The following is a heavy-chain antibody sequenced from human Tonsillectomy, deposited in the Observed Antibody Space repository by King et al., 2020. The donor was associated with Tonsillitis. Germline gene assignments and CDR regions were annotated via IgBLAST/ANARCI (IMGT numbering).Heavy chain of an antibody. D-gene: IGHD3-22*01. Sequence: VQLQVSGPGLVKPSETLSLTCAVSGYSISSGYYWGWIRQPPGKGLEWIGSIYHSGSTYYNPSLKSRVTLSVDTSKNQFSLKLSSVTAADTAVYYCARDARYYDSRGYTYFFDYWGQGTLVTVSS. CDR3: ARDARYYDSRGYTYFFDY. CDR2: IYHSGST. J-gene: IGHJ4*02. CDR1: GYSISSGYY. V-gene: IGHV4-38-2*02.